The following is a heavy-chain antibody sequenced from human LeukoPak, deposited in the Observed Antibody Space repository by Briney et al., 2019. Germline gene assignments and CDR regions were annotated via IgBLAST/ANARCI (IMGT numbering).Heavy chain of an antibody. CDR1: GGSISSSSYY. D-gene: IGHD4-11*01. Sequence: PSETLSLTCTVSGGSISSSSYYWGWIRQPPGKGLEWIGSIYYSGSTNYNPSLKSRVTISVDKSKNQFSLKLSSVTAADTAVYYCASCCFLGAAVTNYYYYYMDVWGKGTTVTVSS. CDR3: ASCCFLGAAVTNYYYYYMDV. V-gene: IGHV4-39*07. J-gene: IGHJ6*03. CDR2: IYYSGST.